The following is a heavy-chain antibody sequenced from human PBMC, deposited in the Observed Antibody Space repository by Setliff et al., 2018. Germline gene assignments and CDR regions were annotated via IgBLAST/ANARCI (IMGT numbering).Heavy chain of an antibody. CDR2: IYIGGSA. Sequence: SETLSLTCTVSAGSISSSSYYWSWIRQPAGKGLEWIGHIYIGGSANYNPSLKSRVTMSIDTSKNQFSLKLNSVTAADMAVYYCAREQWLDPPGYYYMDVWAKGTTVTVSS. CDR3: AREQWLDPPGYYYMDV. V-gene: IGHV4-61*09. D-gene: IGHD6-19*01. CDR1: AGSISSSSYY. J-gene: IGHJ6*03.